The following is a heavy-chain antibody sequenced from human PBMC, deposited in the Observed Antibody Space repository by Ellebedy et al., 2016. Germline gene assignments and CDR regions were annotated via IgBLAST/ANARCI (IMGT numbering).Heavy chain of an antibody. CDR3: ARVNTMVRGRNFDY. V-gene: IGHV3-30*04. CDR1: GFTFSSYA. D-gene: IGHD3-10*01. J-gene: IGHJ4*02. CDR2: ISYDGSNK. Sequence: GESLKISCAASGFTFSSYAMHWVRQAPGKGLEWVAVISYDGSNKYYADSVKGRFTISRDNSKNTLYLQMNSLRAEDTAVYYCARVNTMVRGRNFDYWGQGTLVTVSS.